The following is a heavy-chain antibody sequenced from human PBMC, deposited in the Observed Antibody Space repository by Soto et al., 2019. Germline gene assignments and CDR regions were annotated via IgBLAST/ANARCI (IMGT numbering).Heavy chain of an antibody. CDR2: IRGDGGGI. V-gene: IGHV3-7*05. Sequence: EVRLVESGGGSAQPGGSLRISCVGSGFSFRGNWLGWVRQAPGGRLEWGANIRGDGGGISFRDSLEGRFTISRDNAKNSLYLQMNSLRAEDTAMYYCAAWPLSSWWDYWGQGTLVTVSS. J-gene: IGHJ4*02. D-gene: IGHD6-13*01. CDR1: GFSFRGNW. CDR3: AAWPLSSWWDY.